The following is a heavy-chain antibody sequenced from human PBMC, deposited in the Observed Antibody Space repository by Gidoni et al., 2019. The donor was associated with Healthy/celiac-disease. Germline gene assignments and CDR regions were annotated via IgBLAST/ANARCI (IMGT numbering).Heavy chain of an antibody. CDR1: GFTFSSYS. CDR3: ARDQAVVVPAAIRD. Sequence: EVQLVESGGGLVKPGGSLRLSCAASGFTFSSYSMNWVSQAPGKGLEWVSAISSSSSDIYDEDSVKGRCTISRDKAKNSLYLQMNSLRAEDTAVYDCARDQAVVVPAAIRDWGQGTLVTVSS. D-gene: IGHD2-2*01. CDR2: ISSSSSDI. J-gene: IGHJ4*02. V-gene: IGHV3-21*01.